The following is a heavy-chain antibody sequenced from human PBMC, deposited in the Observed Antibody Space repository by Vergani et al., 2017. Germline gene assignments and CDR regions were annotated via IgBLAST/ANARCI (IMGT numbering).Heavy chain of an antibody. CDR2: INHSGST. Sequence: QVQLQQWGAGLLKPSETLSLTCAVYGGSFSGYYWGWIRQPPGKGLEWIGEINHSGSTNYNPSLKSRVTISVDTSKNQFSLKLSSVTAADTAVYYCAGIVGATRNYYYYMDVWGKGTTVTVSS. CDR1: GGSFSGYY. CDR3: AGIVGATRNYYYYMDV. D-gene: IGHD1-26*01. J-gene: IGHJ6*03. V-gene: IGHV4-34*01.